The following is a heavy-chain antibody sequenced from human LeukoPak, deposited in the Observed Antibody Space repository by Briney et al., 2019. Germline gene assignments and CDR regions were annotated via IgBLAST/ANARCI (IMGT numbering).Heavy chain of an antibody. CDR1: GGSISSYY. D-gene: IGHD6-19*01. CDR3: ARVAAPDAFDI. V-gene: IGHV4-59*01. Sequence: SETLSLTCTVSGGSISSYYWSWIRQPPGKGLEWIEYIYYSGSTNYNPSLKSRVTISVDTSKNQFSLKLSSVTAADTAVYYCARVAAPDAFDIWGQGTMVTVSS. J-gene: IGHJ3*02. CDR2: IYYSGST.